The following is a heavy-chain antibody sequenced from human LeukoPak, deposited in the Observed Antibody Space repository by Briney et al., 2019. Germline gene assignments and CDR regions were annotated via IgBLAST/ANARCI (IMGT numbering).Heavy chain of an antibody. CDR1: GFTVSSNY. V-gene: IGHV3-53*01. CDR2: IYSGGST. CDR3: ARDTSGSYKAFDI. J-gene: IGHJ3*02. D-gene: IGHD3-10*01. Sequence: GGSLRLSCAASGFTVSSNYMSWVRQAPGKGLEWVSVIYSGGSTYYADSVKGRFTISRDNSKNTLYLQMNSLRAEDTAVYYCARDTSGSYKAFDIWGQGTMVTVSS.